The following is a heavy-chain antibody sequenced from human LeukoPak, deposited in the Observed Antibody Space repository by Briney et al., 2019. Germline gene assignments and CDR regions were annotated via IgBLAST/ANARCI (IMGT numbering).Heavy chain of an antibody. V-gene: IGHV3-30*02. J-gene: IGHJ4*02. Sequence: GGSLRLSCVASGFTFNAFGMHWVRQAPGKGLEWVAFIRYDGNDKYYSSSVEGRFTISRDNPKNTLYLQMNSLRAEDTATFYCAKAFGSSWSLFHYWGQGTLVTVSS. CDR1: GFTFNAFG. D-gene: IGHD6-13*01. CDR3: AKAFGSSWSLFHY. CDR2: IRYDGNDK.